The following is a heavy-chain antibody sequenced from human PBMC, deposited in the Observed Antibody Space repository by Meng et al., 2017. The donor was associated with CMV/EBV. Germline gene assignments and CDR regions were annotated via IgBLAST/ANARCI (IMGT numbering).Heavy chain of an antibody. D-gene: IGHD1-14*01. J-gene: IGHJ4*02. CDR2: IYYSGST. CDR3: ARVTSRVAGAFDY. CDR1: GGSISSGDYY. V-gene: IGHV4-30-4*08. Sequence: QVQLQESGPGLVKPPQTLSLTCTVPGGSISSGDYYWSWIRQPPGKGLEWIGYIYYSGSTYYNPSLKSRVTISVDTSKNQFSLKLSSVTAADTAVYYCARVTSRVAGAFDYWGQGTLVTVSS.